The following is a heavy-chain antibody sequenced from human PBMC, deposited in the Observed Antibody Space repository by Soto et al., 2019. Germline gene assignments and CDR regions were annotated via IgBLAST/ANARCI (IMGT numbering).Heavy chain of an antibody. J-gene: IGHJ6*03. Sequence: QVQLQESGPGLVKPSETLSLTCTVSGGSISNYYWSWIRQTPGKGLEWIGYIYYSGSTNYNPSLKSRVTISVDTSKNQFWLKLSSVAAADTAVYYCAREAVRDDFWSGYYSPYYYFYMDVWGKGTTVTVSS. CDR2: IYYSGST. CDR1: GGSISNYY. CDR3: AREAVRDDFWSGYYSPYYYFYMDV. D-gene: IGHD3-3*01. V-gene: IGHV4-59*01.